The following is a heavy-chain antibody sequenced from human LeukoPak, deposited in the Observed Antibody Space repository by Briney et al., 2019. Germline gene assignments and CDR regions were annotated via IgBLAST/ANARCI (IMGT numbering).Heavy chain of an antibody. D-gene: IGHD2-21*02. CDR1: SFTVSSYW. Sequence: GGSLRLSCAASSFTVSSYWMSCLRHAPGKGLEWVANIKQDGSEKYYVESVKGRFTISRDNAKNSIYLKMDSMRVEDTAIYYCARDSVGDLLDYWGEGTPVSVSS. V-gene: IGHV3-7*01. CDR3: ARDSVGDLLDY. CDR2: IKQDGSEK. J-gene: IGHJ4*02.